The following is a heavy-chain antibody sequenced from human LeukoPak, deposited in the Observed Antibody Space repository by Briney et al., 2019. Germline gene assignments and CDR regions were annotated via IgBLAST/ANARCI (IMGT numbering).Heavy chain of an antibody. D-gene: IGHD4-23*01. J-gene: IGHJ4*02. Sequence: ASVKVSCKASGYTFTGYYMHWVRQAPGQGLEWMGRINPNSGGTNYAQKFQGRVTMTRDTSISTAYMELSSLRSEDTAVYYCARDRDGVDGGRPYYFDYWGQGTLVTVSS. V-gene: IGHV1-2*06. CDR1: GYTFTGYY. CDR2: INPNSGGT. CDR3: ARDRDGVDGGRPYYFDY.